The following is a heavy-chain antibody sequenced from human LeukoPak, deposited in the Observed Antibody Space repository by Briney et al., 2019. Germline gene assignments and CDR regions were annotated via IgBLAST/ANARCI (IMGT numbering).Heavy chain of an antibody. J-gene: IGHJ5*02. CDR1: GFTFSSYD. D-gene: IGHD3-3*01. CDR3: ARVVRDDFWSGYCDP. CDR2: IGTAGDT. V-gene: IGHV3-13*01. Sequence: PGGSLRLSCAASGFTFSSYDMHWVRQATGKGLEWVSAIGTAGDTYYPGSVTGRFTISRENAKNSLYLQMNSLRAGDTAVYYCARVVRDDFWSGYCDPWGQGTLVTVSS.